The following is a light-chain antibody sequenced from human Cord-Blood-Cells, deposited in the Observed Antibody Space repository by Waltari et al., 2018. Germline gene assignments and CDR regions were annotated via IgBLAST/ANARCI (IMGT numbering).Light chain of an antibody. CDR2: YKSDSDK. V-gene: IGLV5-45*01. CDR3: MIWHSSAWV. J-gene: IGLJ2*01. CDR1: SGLNGGTSR. Sequence: QAVLTKPASLSASPGPSSRPTCPSRSGLNGGTSRRYWSPQKPGSPPQYLLRYKSDSDKQQGSGVPSRFSGSKDVSANAGILLISGLQSEDEADYYCMIWHSSAWVFGGGTKLTVL.